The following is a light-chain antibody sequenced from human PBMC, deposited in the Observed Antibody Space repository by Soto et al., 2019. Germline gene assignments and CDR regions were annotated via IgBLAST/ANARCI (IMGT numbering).Light chain of an antibody. CDR3: SSSTSSSTVI. Sequence: QSALTQPASVSGSPGQSITISCTGTSSDIGGYNYISWYQQLPGKAPKFIIYDVRNRPSGVSNRFSGSRSGNTAPLTISGLQADDEADYYCSSSTSSSTVIFGGGTKLTVL. CDR1: SSDIGGYNY. CDR2: DVR. J-gene: IGLJ2*01. V-gene: IGLV2-14*01.